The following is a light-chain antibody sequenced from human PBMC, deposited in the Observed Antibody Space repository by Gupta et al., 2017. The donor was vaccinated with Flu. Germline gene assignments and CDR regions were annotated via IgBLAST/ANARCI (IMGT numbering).Light chain of an antibody. V-gene: IGLV7-46*01. CDR3: LLFLDSGRV. CDR2: DTN. J-gene: IGLJ3*02. CDR1: AGAVTSDDS. Sequence: SAGAVTSDDSRYWFQTTPGQAPRPLNYDTNYTPAWTPGLFSGSLLGGKAALTLSGEQPEDEAEYFCLLFLDSGRVFGAGTKLTVL.